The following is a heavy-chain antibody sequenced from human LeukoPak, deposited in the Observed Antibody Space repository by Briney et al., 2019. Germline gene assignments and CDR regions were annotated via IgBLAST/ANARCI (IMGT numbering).Heavy chain of an antibody. J-gene: IGHJ4*02. CDR1: RFTFNRDW. Sequence: PGGSLRLSCAASRFTFNRDWTTWVRQAPGKGLEWVANIKEDGSEKNYVDSVKGRFTISRDNAVNSVHLQMNDLRAEDTGVYYCATKEPSTSGWSYWGQGSVVTVSS. CDR3: ATKEPSTSGWSY. CDR2: IKEDGSEK. D-gene: IGHD6-19*01. V-gene: IGHV3-7*02.